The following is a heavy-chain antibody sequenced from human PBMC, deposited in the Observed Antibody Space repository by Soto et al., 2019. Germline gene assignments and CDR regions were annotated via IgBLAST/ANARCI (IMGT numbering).Heavy chain of an antibody. J-gene: IGHJ5*02. CDR1: GDSIRSYY. CDR3: ARDRYCSSSSCPHRRNWCDP. D-gene: IGHD2-2*01. V-gene: IGHV4-59*01. CDR2: IYYSGYT. Sequence: TLSLTCTVSGDSIRSYYWSWIRQPPGKGLEWIGYIYYSGYTSYNPSLKSRVTISVDTSKNQFSLKLNSVTAADTAVYYCARDRYCSSSSCPHRRNWCDPWGQGTRVTVSS.